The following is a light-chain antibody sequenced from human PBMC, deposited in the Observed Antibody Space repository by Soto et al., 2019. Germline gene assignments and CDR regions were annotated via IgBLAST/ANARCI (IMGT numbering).Light chain of an antibody. CDR3: QNYYSAPFT. V-gene: IGKV1-27*01. CDR2: AAS. CDR1: QGISDY. J-gene: IGKJ3*01. Sequence: DIQMTQSPSSLSAFLGARVTITCRASQGISDYLVWYQQKPGKVPKLLSYAASTLQSGVPPRFSGTGSGTDFTVTISSLQPEDVAISYCQNYYSAPFTVGPGTKVDIK.